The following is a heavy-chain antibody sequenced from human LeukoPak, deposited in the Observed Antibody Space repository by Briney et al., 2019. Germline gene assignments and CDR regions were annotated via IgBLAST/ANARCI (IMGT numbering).Heavy chain of an antibody. D-gene: IGHD3-10*01. V-gene: IGHV4-34*11. CDR1: GGFFSGYY. CDR2: VYYTGAT. Sequence: PSETLSLSCAVYGGFFSGYYWCWIRQPPGGGVGMIGYVYYTGATYYSPSLKSRVAISLDRSKNQFSLNLNSVTAADTAVYYCARSVLWFGDLGYWGQGILVTVSS. CDR3: ARSVLWFGDLGY. J-gene: IGHJ4*02.